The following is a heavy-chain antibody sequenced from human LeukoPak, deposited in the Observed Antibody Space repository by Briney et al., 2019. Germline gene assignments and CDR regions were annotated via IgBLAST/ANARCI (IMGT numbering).Heavy chain of an antibody. Sequence: SETLSLTCTVSGGSINNNYYWGWIRQPPGKGLEWIGYIYYSGSTNYNPSLKSRVTISVDTSRNQFSLNLSSVTATDTAVYYCARWSGSVTARNYYYYMDVWGEGTTVTVSS. CDR2: IYYSGST. CDR1: GGSINNNYY. D-gene: IGHD6-6*01. V-gene: IGHV4-59*08. J-gene: IGHJ6*03. CDR3: ARWSGSVTARNYYYYMDV.